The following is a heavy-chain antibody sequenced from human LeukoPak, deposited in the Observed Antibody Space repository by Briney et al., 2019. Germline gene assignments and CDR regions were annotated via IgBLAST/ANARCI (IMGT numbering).Heavy chain of an antibody. D-gene: IGHD1-26*01. Sequence: GGSLRLSCAASGFTFSSYAMSWIRQAPGKGLEWVSYISSSGSTIYYADSVKGRFTISRDNAKNSLYLQMNSLRAEDTAVYYCARSLRGRGSYSWAFDIWGQGTMVTVSS. CDR2: ISSSGSTI. CDR1: GFTFSSYA. CDR3: ARSLRGRGSYSWAFDI. V-gene: IGHV3-11*01. J-gene: IGHJ3*02.